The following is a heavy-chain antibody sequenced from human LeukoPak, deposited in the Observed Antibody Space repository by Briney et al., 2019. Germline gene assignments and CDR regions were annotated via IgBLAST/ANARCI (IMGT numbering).Heavy chain of an antibody. CDR1: GYSFTTYA. CDR3: ARVRGYAEYFQD. D-gene: IGHD3-22*01. J-gene: IGHJ1*01. Sequence: ASVKVSCKASGYSFTTYAMHWVRQAPGQRPEWMGWISVGNGNTKYSQKFQGRVTITRDTSASTAYMELSSLRSEDTAVYYCARVRGYAEYFQDWGQGTLVTVSS. V-gene: IGHV1-3*01. CDR2: ISVGNGNT.